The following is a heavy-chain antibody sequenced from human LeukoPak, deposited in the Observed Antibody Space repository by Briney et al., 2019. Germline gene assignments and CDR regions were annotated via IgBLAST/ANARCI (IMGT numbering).Heavy chain of an antibody. J-gene: IGHJ4*02. CDR1: GFTFSSYA. D-gene: IGHD6-13*01. V-gene: IGHV3-30-3*01. CDR2: ISYDGSNK. CDR3: ARDISTGYSSSTTGPDGY. Sequence: PGGSLRLSCAASGFTFSSYAMHWVRQAPGKGLEWVAVISYDGSNKYYADSVKGRFTISRDNSKNTLYLQMNSLRAEDTAVYYCARDISTGYSSSTTGPDGYWGQGTLVTVSS.